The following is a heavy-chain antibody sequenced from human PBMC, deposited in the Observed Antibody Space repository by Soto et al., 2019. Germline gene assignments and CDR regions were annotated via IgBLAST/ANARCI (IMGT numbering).Heavy chain of an antibody. V-gene: IGHV3-7*03. J-gene: IGHJ6*02. CDR2: IKQDGSEK. CDR1: GFTFSSYW. D-gene: IGHD2-21*02. Sequence: PGGSLRLSCAASGFTFSSYWMSWVRQAPGKGLEWVANIKQDGSEKYYVDSVKGRFTISRDNAKNSLYLQMNSLRAEDTAVYYCARAGGGDCYSCYYYYGMDVWGQGTTVTVSS. CDR3: ARAGGGDCYSCYYYYGMDV.